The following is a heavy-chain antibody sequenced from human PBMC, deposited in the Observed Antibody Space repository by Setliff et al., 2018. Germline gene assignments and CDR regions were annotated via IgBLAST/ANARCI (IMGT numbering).Heavy chain of an antibody. CDR2: ISAYNGNT. V-gene: IGHV1-18*01. CDR1: GYTFISYG. J-gene: IGHJ3*02. CDR3: ARVLFHCSSTSCYLDAFDI. Sequence: ASVKVSCKASGYTFISYGISWVRQAPGQGLEWMGWISAYNGNTNYAPKLQGRVTMTTDTSTSTAYMELRSLRSDDTAVYYCARVLFHCSSTSCYLDAFDIWGQGTMVTVSS. D-gene: IGHD2-2*01.